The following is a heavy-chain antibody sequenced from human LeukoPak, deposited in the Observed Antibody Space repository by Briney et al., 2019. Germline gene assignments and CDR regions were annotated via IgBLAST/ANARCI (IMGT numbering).Heavy chain of an antibody. CDR3: ARGHSSSSGRGRVDY. J-gene: IGHJ4*02. V-gene: IGHV4-61*02. Sequence: PSETLSLTCTVSGGSISSGSYYWSWIRQPAGKGLEWIGRIYTSGSTNYNPPLKSRVTISVDTSKNQFSLKLSSVTAADTAVYYCARGHSSSSGRGRVDYWGQGTLVTVSS. D-gene: IGHD6-6*01. CDR2: IYTSGST. CDR1: GGSISSGSYY.